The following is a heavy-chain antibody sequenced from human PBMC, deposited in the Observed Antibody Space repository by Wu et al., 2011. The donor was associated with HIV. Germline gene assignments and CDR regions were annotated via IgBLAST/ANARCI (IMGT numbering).Heavy chain of an antibody. CDR2: MNPNSGNT. V-gene: IGHV1-8*03. J-gene: IGHJ6*02. Sequence: QVQLVQSGAEVRKPGASVKVSCKASGYTFSNYDINWVRQAPGQGLEWMGWMNPNSGNTGYAQKFQGRITFTRNTSMTTAYMELSSLRSEDSAVFYCASGGYSGYNSSIYFHYGMDVWGQGTTVTVSS. D-gene: IGHD5-12*01. CDR1: GYTFSNYD. CDR3: ASGGYSGYNSSIYFHYGMDV.